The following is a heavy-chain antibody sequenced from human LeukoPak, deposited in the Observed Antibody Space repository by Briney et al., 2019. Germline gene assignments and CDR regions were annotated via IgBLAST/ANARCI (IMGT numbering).Heavy chain of an antibody. CDR2: ILHSRST. D-gene: IGHD3-3*01. CDR3: VRGRLSYDFWSGYRRPEWFDP. V-gene: IGHV4-34*01. Sequence: SETLSLTCAVYGGSFSGYYWRWVRHPPGRGREWVGEILHSRSTNYNTSLKSRVTISVDTSKNQLSLKVRSVTAADTAVYYCVRGRLSYDFWSGYRRPEWFDPLGQGTLATVSS. J-gene: IGHJ5*02. CDR1: GGSFSGYY.